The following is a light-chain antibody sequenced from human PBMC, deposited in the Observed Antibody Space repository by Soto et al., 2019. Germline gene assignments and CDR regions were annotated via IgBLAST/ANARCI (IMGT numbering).Light chain of an antibody. CDR2: IYN. V-gene: IGLV1-44*01. J-gene: IGLJ1*01. CDR3: AAWDDNLSGLA. Sequence: QSVLTQPPSASGTPGQRVTISCSGSNSNIGNNPLTWYQQFPGTAPKLLIDIYNQRPSGVPDRFSGSKSGTSASLAISGLQSEDEAEYFCAAWDDNLSGLAFGTGTKLTVL. CDR1: NSNIGNNP.